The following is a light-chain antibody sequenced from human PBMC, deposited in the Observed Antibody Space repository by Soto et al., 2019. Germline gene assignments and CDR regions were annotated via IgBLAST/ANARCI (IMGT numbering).Light chain of an antibody. CDR3: SSYTTNHTRV. CDR2: EVN. J-gene: IGLJ7*01. Sequence: QSVLTQPASVSGSPGQSITISCTGTSSDVGGYNYVSWYQQHPGQAPKLIIYEVNDRPSGVSNRFSGSKSGNTASLTISGLQPEDEADYYCSSYTTNHTRVFGGGTQLTVL. CDR1: SSDVGGYNY. V-gene: IGLV2-14*01.